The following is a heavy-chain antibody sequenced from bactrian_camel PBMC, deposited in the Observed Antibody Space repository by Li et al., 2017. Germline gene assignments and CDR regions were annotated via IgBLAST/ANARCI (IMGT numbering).Heavy chain of an antibody. CDR2: IYADGRKT. Sequence: QVQLVESGGGLVQPGGSLRLSCAASGFTFSSSYMSWVRQAPGKGLEWVSSIYADGRKTYYADSVKGRFTISQDNAVHTMYLQMNSLKPEDTAVYYCAAFPPGSVAPPYCSGRPNSDFDFGWWGQGTQVTVS. D-gene: IGHD2*01. CDR1: GFTFSSSY. V-gene: IGHV3-2*01. CDR3: AAFPPGSVAPPYCSGRPNSDFDFGW. J-gene: IGHJ6*01.